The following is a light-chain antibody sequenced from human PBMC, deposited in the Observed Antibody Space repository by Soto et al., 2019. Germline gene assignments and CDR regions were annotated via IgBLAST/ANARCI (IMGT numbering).Light chain of an antibody. CDR1: SGHSSYA. J-gene: IGLJ3*02. CDR2: LNSDGSH. V-gene: IGLV4-69*02. CDR3: QTWGTGIRV. Sequence: QSVLTQSSSASASLGASVKLTCTLSSGHSSYAIAWHQQQPEKGPRYLMKLNSDGSHSKGDGTPDRFSGSSSGAERYLTISSLQSEDEADYYCQTWGTGIRVFGGGTQLTVL.